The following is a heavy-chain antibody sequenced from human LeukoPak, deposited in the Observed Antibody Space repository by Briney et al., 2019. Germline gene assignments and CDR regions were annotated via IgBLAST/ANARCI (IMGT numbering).Heavy chain of an antibody. J-gene: IGHJ4*02. CDR2: IKSKTDGGTT. CDR1: GFTFSDAW. CDR3: ITGHYYDSSGYYKLVDY. D-gene: IGHD3-22*01. Sequence: GGSLRLSCAASGFTFSDAWMSWVRQAPGKGLEWVGRIKSKTDGGTTDYAAPVKGRFTISRDDSKNTLYLQMNSLKTEDTAVYYCITGHYYDSSGYYKLVDYWGQGTLVTVSS. V-gene: IGHV3-15*01.